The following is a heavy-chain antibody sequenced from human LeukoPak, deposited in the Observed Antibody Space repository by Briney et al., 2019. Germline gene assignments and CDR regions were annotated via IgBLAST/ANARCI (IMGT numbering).Heavy chain of an antibody. V-gene: IGHV3-23*01. CDR3: ARELSLGDYYYGMDV. J-gene: IGHJ6*02. CDR2: ISGSGGST. CDR1: GFTFSSYA. D-gene: IGHD6-19*01. Sequence: PGGSLRLSCAASGFTFSSYAMSWVRQAPGKGLEWVSAISGSGGSTYYADSVKGRFTISRDNSKNTLYLQMNSLRAEDTAVYYCARELSLGDYYYGMDVWGQGTTVTVSS.